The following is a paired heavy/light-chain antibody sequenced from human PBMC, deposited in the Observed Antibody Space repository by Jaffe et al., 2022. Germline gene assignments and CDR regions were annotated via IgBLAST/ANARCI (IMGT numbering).Heavy chain of an antibody. CDR3: TSHPKGYSGSVLDY. CDR2: IRNKAYGETA. J-gene: IGHJ4*02. D-gene: IGHD1-26*01. V-gene: IGHV3-49*04. CDR1: GFTFGDYA. Sequence: EVQLVESGGGLVQPGRSLRLSCITSGFTFGDYAMSWVRQAPGKGLEWVSFIRNKAYGETADYAASVKGRFTISRDNSKSIVYLQMNSLKTEDTAVYYCTSHPKGYSGSVLDYWGQGTLVTVSS.
Light chain of an antibody. V-gene: IGKV2D-29*02. CDR3: MQSIHLPLT. Sequence: DIVMTQTPLSLSVTPGQPASISCKSSQSLLHSDGKTYLSWYLQKPGQSPQLLIYEVSNRFSGVPHRFSGSGSGTDFTLKISRVEAEDVGVYYCMQSIHLPLTFGGGTKVEIK. CDR1: QSLLHSDGKTY. J-gene: IGKJ4*01. CDR2: EVS.